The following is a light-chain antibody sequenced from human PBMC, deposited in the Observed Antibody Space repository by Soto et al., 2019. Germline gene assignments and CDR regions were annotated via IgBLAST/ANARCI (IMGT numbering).Light chain of an antibody. CDR2: WAS. Sequence: DTVMTQSPDSLAVSLGERATINCKSSQSVLYSSNNKNYLAWYQQKPGQPPKLLIYWASTRESGVPDRFSGSGSGTEFTLTISSLQAEDVAVYYCQQYDRTPVTF. CDR3: QQYDRTPVT. J-gene: IGKJ1*01. V-gene: IGKV4-1*01. CDR1: QSVLYSSNNKNY.